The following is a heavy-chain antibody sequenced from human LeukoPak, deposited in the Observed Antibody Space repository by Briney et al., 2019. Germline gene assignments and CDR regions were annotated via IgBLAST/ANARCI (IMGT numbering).Heavy chain of an antibody. Sequence: GGSLRLSCAASGFTFSSYWMHWVRQAPGKGLVWVSRINGDGISTTYADSVKGRFTISRDNAKNSLHLQLNSLRDEDTAVYYCARDGDTTIVNFAFDIWGQGTMVTVSS. CDR3: ARDGDTTIVNFAFDI. CDR2: INGDGIST. V-gene: IGHV3-74*01. CDR1: GFTFSSYW. D-gene: IGHD3-16*02. J-gene: IGHJ3*02.